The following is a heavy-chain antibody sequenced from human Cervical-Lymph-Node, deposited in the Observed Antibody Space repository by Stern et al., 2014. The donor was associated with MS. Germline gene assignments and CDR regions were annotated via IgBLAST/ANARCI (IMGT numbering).Heavy chain of an antibody. CDR1: GYSFTSYW. Sequence: VQLVQSGAEVKKPGESLKISCKGSGYSFTSYWIGWVRQMPGKGLECMGIIYPADSDTRYSPSFQGQVTISADKSIPTAYLQWSSLRASDTAMYFCARLLGYCSSGSCYPSMDVWGQGTTVSVSS. D-gene: IGHD2-15*01. V-gene: IGHV5-51*03. J-gene: IGHJ6*02. CDR2: IYPADSDT. CDR3: ARLLGYCSSGSCYPSMDV.